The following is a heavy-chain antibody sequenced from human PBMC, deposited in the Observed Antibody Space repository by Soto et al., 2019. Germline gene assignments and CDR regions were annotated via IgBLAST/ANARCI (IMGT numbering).Heavy chain of an antibody. CDR1: GGTFNVYT. CDR3: ALGSWSGETFDI. J-gene: IGHJ3*02. Sequence: QVQLVQSGAEVKKPGSSVKVSCKASGGTFNVYTIIWVRQAPGQGLEWMGRIIPMLAITNYAQRFQGRVPLTADTSTTTAYMELSSLSSEDTAVYYWALGSWSGETFDIWGQGTLVTVSS. V-gene: IGHV1-69*02. D-gene: IGHD6-13*01. CDR2: IIPMLAIT.